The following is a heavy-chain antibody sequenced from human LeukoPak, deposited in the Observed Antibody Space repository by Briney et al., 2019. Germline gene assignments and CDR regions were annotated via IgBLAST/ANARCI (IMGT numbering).Heavy chain of an antibody. Sequence: PSETLSLTCTVSGGSISSRSYYWGWLRQPPGKGLEWIVSIYYSGRTYYNPSLKSRVTISVDTSKNQFSLKLSYVTAADTAVYYCARVNGLRYFDWGGEAILFDPWGQGTLVTVSS. V-gene: IGHV4-39*07. D-gene: IGHD3-9*01. CDR2: IYYSGRT. CDR3: ARVNGLRYFDWGGEAILFDP. CDR1: GGSISSRSYY. J-gene: IGHJ5*02.